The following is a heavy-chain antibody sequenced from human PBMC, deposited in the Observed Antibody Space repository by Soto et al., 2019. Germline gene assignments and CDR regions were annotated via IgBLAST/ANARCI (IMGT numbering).Heavy chain of an antibody. CDR3: ARDRYDFWSGSSDY. CDR2: ISYDGSNK. V-gene: IGHV3-30-3*01. Sequence: GGSLRLSCAASGFTFSSYAMHWVRQAPGKGLEWVAVISYDGSNKYYADSVKGRFTISRDNSKNTLYLQMNSLRAEDTAVYYCARDRYDFWSGSSDYWGQGTLVTVSS. D-gene: IGHD3-3*01. CDR1: GFTFSSYA. J-gene: IGHJ4*02.